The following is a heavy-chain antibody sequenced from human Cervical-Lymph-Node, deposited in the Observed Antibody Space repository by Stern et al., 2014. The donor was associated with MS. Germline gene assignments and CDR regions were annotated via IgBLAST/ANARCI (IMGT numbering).Heavy chain of an antibody. Sequence: VQLQESGPGLVKPSGTLSLTCAVSGDFISNNNWWGWVSQTPGMGLEWIGEIHHSGTTNFSPSLRSRVTMSVDKSKNQFYLALKSVTAADTAKYYCARVNSGYNWFDYWGQGTLVTVSS. V-gene: IGHV4-4*02. J-gene: IGHJ4*02. D-gene: IGHD5-12*01. CDR1: GDFISNNNW. CDR3: ARVNSGYNWFDY. CDR2: IHHSGTT.